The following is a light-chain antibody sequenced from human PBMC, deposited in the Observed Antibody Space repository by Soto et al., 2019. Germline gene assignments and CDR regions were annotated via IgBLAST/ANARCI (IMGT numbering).Light chain of an antibody. J-gene: IGKJ5*01. Sequence: DIQMTQSPSSLSASVGYRVTITCRASQSIVKHLNWYQQKPGKAPKFLIYAASNLQSGVPSRFSGSGSGTDFTLTVNSLQPEDFATYYCQQGYTSAITFGQGTRLEIK. V-gene: IGKV1-39*01. CDR3: QQGYTSAIT. CDR1: QSIVKH. CDR2: AAS.